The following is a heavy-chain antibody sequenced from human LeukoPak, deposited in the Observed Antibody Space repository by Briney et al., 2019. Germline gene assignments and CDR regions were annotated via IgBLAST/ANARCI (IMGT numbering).Heavy chain of an antibody. D-gene: IGHD2-2*01. Sequence: ASVKVSCKASGYTFTSYDINWVRQAPGQGLEWMGIINPSGGSTSYAQKFQGRVTMTRDTSTSTVYMELSSLRSEDTAVYYCARGPAARGGYFDYWGQGTLVTVSS. CDR1: GYTFTSYD. CDR2: INPSGGST. J-gene: IGHJ4*02. CDR3: ARGPAARGGYFDY. V-gene: IGHV1-46*01.